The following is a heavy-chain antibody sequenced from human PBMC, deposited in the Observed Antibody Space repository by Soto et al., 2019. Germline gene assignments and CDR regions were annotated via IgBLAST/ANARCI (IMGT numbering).Heavy chain of an antibody. CDR3: ARGGHCTNGVCYSGPHAFDI. D-gene: IGHD2-8*01. Sequence: PGESLKISCKGSGYSFTSYWIGWVRQMPGKGLEWMGIIYPGDSDTRYSPSFQGQVTISADKSISTAYLQWSSLKASDTAVYYCARGGHCTNGVCYSGPHAFDIWGQGTKVTVSS. J-gene: IGHJ3*02. CDR2: IYPGDSDT. CDR1: GYSFTSYW. V-gene: IGHV5-51*01.